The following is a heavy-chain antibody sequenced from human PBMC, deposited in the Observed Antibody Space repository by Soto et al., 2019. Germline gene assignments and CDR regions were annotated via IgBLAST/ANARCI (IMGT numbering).Heavy chain of an antibody. Sequence: GGSLRLSCAASGFTFSSYAMNWVRQAPGKGLEWVSVIGGSGGSTYYADSVRGRFTISRDNSKSTLFLQMNSLRAEDTAVYYCARDQAVTTISKPGYWGQGTLVTVSS. CDR2: IGGSGGST. J-gene: IGHJ4*02. V-gene: IGHV3-23*01. D-gene: IGHD4-17*01. CDR3: ARDQAVTTISKPGY. CDR1: GFTFSSYA.